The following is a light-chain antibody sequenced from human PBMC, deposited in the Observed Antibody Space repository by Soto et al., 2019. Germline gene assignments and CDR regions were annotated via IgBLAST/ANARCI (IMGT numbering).Light chain of an antibody. CDR2: GTS. CDR3: QQYGGVPFT. J-gene: IGKJ3*01. V-gene: IGKV3-20*01. Sequence: EVVLTQSPGTLSLSPGEXXXXXXXASQXVTSXXLAWYQQKAGQTPRLLIYGTSSRATGIPDRFRGSGSETDFTLTISRLEPEDFAVYXCQQYGGVPFTFGPGTKVEIK. CDR1: QXVTSXX.